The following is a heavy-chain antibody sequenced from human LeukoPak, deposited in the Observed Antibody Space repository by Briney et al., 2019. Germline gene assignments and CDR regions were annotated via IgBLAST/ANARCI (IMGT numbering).Heavy chain of an antibody. V-gene: IGHV3-23*01. D-gene: IGHD3-22*01. J-gene: IGHJ5*02. CDR3: AKSVTYYYDDIAT. CDR2: ISGSGGRT. CDR1: GFTFSSYA. Sequence: GGSLRLSCAASGFTFSSYAMSWVRQAPGKGLEWVSAISGSGGRTYYADSVKGRFTISRDKSKNTLYLQMNSLRAEDTAVYYCAKSVTYYYDDIATWGQGTLVTVSS.